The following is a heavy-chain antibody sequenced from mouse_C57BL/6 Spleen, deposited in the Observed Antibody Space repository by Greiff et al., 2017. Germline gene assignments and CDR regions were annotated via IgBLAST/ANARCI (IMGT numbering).Heavy chain of an antibody. J-gene: IGHJ1*03. D-gene: IGHD1-1*01. CDR1: GYTFTDSY. Sequence: LEESGAELVRPGASVKLSCKASGYTFTDSYINWVKQRPGQGLEWIARIYPGSGNTYYNEKFKGKATLTAEKSSSTAYMQLSSLTSEDSAVYFCARSTTVVARGYFDVWGTGTTVTVSS. CDR3: ARSTTVVARGYFDV. CDR2: IYPGSGNT. V-gene: IGHV1-76*01.